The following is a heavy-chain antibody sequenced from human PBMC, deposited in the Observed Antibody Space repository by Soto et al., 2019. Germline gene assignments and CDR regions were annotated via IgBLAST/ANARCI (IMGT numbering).Heavy chain of an antibody. V-gene: IGHV6-1*01. CDR2: TYYRSKWYN. Sequence: SQTLSLTCAIPGASVSSNSAAWNWIRQSPSRGLEWLGRTYYRSKWYNDYAVSVKSRITINPDTSKNKFSLQLNSVTPEDTAVYYCAREIAAAGTLAFDIWGQGTMVTVSS. CDR1: GASVSSNSAA. CDR3: AREIAAAGTLAFDI. J-gene: IGHJ3*02. D-gene: IGHD6-13*01.